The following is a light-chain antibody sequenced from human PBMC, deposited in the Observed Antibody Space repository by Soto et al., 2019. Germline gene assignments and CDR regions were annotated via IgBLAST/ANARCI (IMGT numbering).Light chain of an antibody. J-gene: IGKJ2*01. Sequence: DIQMTQSPFTLSASVGDRVTITCRASQSISSWLAWYQQKPGRAPKLLIYDASSLKSGVPSMFSGSGSGTEFTLTISRLPPDDFANYYWQHYRRYSSFGQGTKLEIK. CDR3: QHYRRYSS. V-gene: IGKV1-5*01. CDR2: DAS. CDR1: QSISSW.